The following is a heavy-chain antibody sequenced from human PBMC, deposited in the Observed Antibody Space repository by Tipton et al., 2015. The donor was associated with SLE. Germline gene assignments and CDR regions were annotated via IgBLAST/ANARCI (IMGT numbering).Heavy chain of an antibody. CDR1: GGSISSYY. J-gene: IGHJ6*02. CDR3: ARSLAAAGTGYYYYGMDV. V-gene: IGHV4-59*01. Sequence: TLSLTCTVSGGSISSYYWSWIRQPPGKGLEWIGYIYYSGSTNYNPSLKSRVTISVDTSKNQFSLKLSSVTAADTAVYYCARSLAAAGTGYYYYGMDVCDQGP. CDR2: IYYSGST. D-gene: IGHD6-13*01.